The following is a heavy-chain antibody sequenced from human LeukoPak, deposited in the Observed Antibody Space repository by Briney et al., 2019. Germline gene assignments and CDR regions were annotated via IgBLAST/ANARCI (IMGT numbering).Heavy chain of an antibody. CDR2: IIPIFGTA. J-gene: IGHJ5*02. D-gene: IGHD3-10*01. CDR1: GYTFTSYG. CDR3: ARYGSGSYYLGPRTNWFDP. Sequence: RASVKVSCKASGYTFTSYGIGWVRQAPGQGLEWMGGIIPIFGTANYAQKFQGRVTITADESTSTAYMELSSLRSEDTAVYYCARYGSGSYYLGPRTNWFDPWGQGTLVTVSS. V-gene: IGHV1-69*13.